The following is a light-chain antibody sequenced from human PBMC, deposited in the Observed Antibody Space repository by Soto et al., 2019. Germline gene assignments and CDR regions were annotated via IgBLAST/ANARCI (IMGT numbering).Light chain of an antibody. Sequence: EVVLTQSPATVSLSPGERATLSCRASESVTLYLAWYQQKPGQAPRLLIYGASTRANGIPARFSGTGSGTEFTLTISSLQSDDFALYYCQQYTKWPRFGPGTKVDI. CDR3: QQYTKWPR. J-gene: IGKJ3*01. CDR2: GAS. V-gene: IGKV3-15*01. CDR1: ESVTLY.